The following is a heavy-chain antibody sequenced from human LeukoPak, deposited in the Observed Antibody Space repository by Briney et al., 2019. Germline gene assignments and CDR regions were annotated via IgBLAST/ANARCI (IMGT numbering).Heavy chain of an antibody. CDR2: ISGSGTST. CDR3: AKVGKAARIIGTTSRYYYYYMDV. D-gene: IGHD1-20*01. J-gene: IGHJ6*03. V-gene: IGHV3-23*01. CDR1: GFTFSSYG. Sequence: PGGSLRLSCAASGFTFSSYGMNWVRQAPGKGLEWVSTISGSGTSTYYADSVKGRFTISRDNSKNTLYLQMNSLRAEDTAVYYCAKVGKAARIIGTTSRYYYYYMDVWGKGTTVTISS.